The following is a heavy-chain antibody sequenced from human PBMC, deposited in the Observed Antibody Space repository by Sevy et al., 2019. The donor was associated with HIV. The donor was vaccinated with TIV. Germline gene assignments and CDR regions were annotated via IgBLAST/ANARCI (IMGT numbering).Heavy chain of an antibody. CDR3: AKASKGIVVVTAQDDY. D-gene: IGHD2-21*02. CDR2: ISGSGGST. J-gene: IGHJ4*02. CDR1: GFTFSSYA. Sequence: GGSLRLSCVTSGFTFSSYAMSWVRQAPGKGLEWVSAISGSGGSTYYADSVKGRFTISRDNSKNTLYLQMNSLRAEDTAVCYCAKASKGIVVVTAQDDYWGQGTLVTVSS. V-gene: IGHV3-23*01.